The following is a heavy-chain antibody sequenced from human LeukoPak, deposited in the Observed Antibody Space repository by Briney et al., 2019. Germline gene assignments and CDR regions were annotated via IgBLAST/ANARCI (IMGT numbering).Heavy chain of an antibody. CDR3: ARGLWLCSSTSCYSYYYYGMDV. V-gene: IGHV4-59*12. D-gene: IGHD2-2*01. CDR2: IYYSGST. Sequence: SETLSLTCTVSGGSISSYYWSWIRQPPGKGLEWIGYIYYSGSTNYNPSLKSRVTISVDTSKNQFSLKLSSVTAADTAVYYCARGLWLCSSTSCYSYYYYGMDVWGQGTTVTVSS. J-gene: IGHJ6*02. CDR1: GGSISSYY.